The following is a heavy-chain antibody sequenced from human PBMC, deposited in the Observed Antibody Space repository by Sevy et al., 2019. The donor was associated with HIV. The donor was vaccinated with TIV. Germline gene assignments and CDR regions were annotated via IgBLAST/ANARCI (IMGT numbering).Heavy chain of an antibody. CDR1: GFTFSSYS. J-gene: IGHJ4*02. CDR3: ARDLREYSSSSKYYFDY. V-gene: IGHV3-21*01. CDR2: ISSSNNYI. D-gene: IGHD6-6*01. Sequence: GGSLRLSCAASGFTFSSYSMNWVRQAPGKGLEWVSSISSSNNYIYYADSLKGRFTISRDNAKNSLYLQMNSLRAEDTAVYYCARDLREYSSSSKYYFDYWGQGILATVSS.